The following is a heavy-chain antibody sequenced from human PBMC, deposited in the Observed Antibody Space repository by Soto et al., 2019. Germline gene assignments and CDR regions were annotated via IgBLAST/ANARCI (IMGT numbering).Heavy chain of an antibody. CDR2: IPSRGRP. CDR1: GASIAGGSYY. V-gene: IGHV4-30-4*01. D-gene: IGHD5-12*01. Sequence: SETLSLTCSVSGASIAGGSYYWSWVRQPPGKGLEWIGYIPSRGRPFYNPSLTSRGTISADSSKNQLSLQLTSVTAADTAVYYCVTDQYSGYDFALWGQGNLVTVSS. CDR3: VTDQYSGYDFAL. J-gene: IGHJ5*02.